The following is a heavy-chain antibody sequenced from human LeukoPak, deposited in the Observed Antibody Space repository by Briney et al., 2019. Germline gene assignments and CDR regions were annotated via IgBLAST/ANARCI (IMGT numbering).Heavy chain of an antibody. D-gene: IGHD1-26*01. CDR2: INTHSGAT. Sequence: ASVRVSCKASGNTFAGYYVHWVRQAPGQGLEWMGWINTHSGATNYAQHFQGRVTMTTDTSVTTAYMDLDGLKPDDAAVYFCARGPIGGLRKGFDIWGQGTLVTVSS. J-gene: IGHJ4*02. CDR1: GNTFAGYY. CDR3: ARGPIGGLRKGFDI. V-gene: IGHV1-2*02.